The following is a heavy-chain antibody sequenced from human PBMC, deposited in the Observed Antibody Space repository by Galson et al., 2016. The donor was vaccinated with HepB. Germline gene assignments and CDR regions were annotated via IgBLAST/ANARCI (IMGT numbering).Heavy chain of an antibody. CDR3: ATSRYSYTTGYFFPDF. CDR2: IYHSGIS. D-gene: IGHD3-22*01. CDR1: GGSISYNYW. V-gene: IGHV4-4*02. J-gene: IGHJ4*02. Sequence: SETLSLTCAVSGGSISYNYWWSWVRQPPGQGLEWIGQIYHSGISNYNPSLKSRVSISVDKSKNHFSLQLTSVTAADTAIYFCATSRYSYTTGYFFPDFWGQGTLVTVSS.